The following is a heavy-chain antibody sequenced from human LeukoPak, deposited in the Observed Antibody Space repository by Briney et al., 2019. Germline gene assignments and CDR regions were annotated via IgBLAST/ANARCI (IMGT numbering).Heavy chain of an antibody. D-gene: IGHD4-17*01. CDR3: ASSMTTEYYFDY. CDR2: IYYRGNT. V-gene: IGHV4-39*07. CDR1: GGSISSSTYY. J-gene: IGHJ4*02. Sequence: PSETLSLTCSVSGGSISSSTYYWGWIRQPPGKGLEWIGSIYYRGNTYNNPSLKSRVTISVDTSKNQFSLKLSSVTAADTAVYYCASSMTTEYYFDYWGQGTLVTVSS.